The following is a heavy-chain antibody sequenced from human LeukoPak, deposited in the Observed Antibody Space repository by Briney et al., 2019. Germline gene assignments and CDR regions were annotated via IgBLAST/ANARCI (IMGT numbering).Heavy chain of an antibody. J-gene: IGHJ4*02. CDR2: ISYDGRNK. CDR1: GFTFTNYG. V-gene: IGHV3-30*18. CDR3: AKDVGERYYFDY. Sequence: GGSLRLSCAASGFTFTNYGMHWVRQAPGKGLEWAAVISYDGRNKYYTDSVKGRFTISRDNSKNTLYLQMNSLRAEDTAVYYCAKDVGERYYFDYWGQGTLVTVSS.